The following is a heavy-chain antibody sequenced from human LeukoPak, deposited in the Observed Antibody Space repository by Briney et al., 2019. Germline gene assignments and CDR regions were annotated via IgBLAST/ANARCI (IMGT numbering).Heavy chain of an antibody. CDR2: ARKKADSYTT. CDR3: ARVVARTYSGIAIDF. J-gene: IGHJ4*02. D-gene: IGHD2-15*01. Sequence: GGSLRLSCAASGFTFSDHYMDWVRQTPGKGLEWVGRARKKADSYTTEYAASVKGRFTISRDDSENSLYLQMNSLKTEDTAVYYCARVVARTYSGIAIDFWGQGTLVTVSS. V-gene: IGHV3-72*01. CDR1: GFTFSDHY.